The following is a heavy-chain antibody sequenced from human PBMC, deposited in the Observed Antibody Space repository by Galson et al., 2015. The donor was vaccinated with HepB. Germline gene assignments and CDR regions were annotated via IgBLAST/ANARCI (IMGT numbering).Heavy chain of an antibody. CDR1: GYSFTSYW. D-gene: IGHD3-16*01. J-gene: IGHJ4*02. V-gene: IGHV5-51*01. Sequence: QSGAEVKKPGESLKISCKASGYSFTSYWIAWVRQMPGKGLEWMGIIYPGDSDTRYSPSFQGQVTISADKSISTAYLQWSSLKASDTAMYYCARRYSYGTPSGVITFGGDYDYWGQGTLVTVSS. CDR2: IYPGDSDT. CDR3: ARRYSYGTPSGVITFGGDYDY.